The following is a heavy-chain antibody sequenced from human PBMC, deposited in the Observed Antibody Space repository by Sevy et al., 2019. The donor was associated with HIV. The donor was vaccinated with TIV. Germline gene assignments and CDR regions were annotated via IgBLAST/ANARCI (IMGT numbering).Heavy chain of an antibody. V-gene: IGHV3-7*01. CDR1: GFTFSSYW. D-gene: IGHD3-22*01. CDR3: ARVGSITMIVVAPYGAFDI. CDR2: IKQDGSEK. J-gene: IGHJ3*02. Sequence: GGSLRLSCAASGFTFSSYWMSWVRQAPGKGLEWVANIKQDGSEKYYVDSVKGRFTISRDNAKNSLYLQMNSLRAEDXAVYYCARVGSITMIVVAPYGAFDIWGQGTMVTVSS.